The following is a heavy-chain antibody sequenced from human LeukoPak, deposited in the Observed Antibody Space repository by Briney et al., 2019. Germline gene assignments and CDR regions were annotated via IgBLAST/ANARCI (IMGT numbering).Heavy chain of an antibody. V-gene: IGHV4-59*08. CDR3: ARGSAVAGPYYFDY. CDR2: IYYSGST. CDR1: GGSISSYY. D-gene: IGHD6-19*01. Sequence: PSETLSLTCTVSGGSISSYYWSWIRQPPGKGLEWIGYIYYSGSTNYNPSLKSRVTISVDTSKNQFSLKLSSVTAADTDVYYCARGSAVAGPYYFDYWGQGTLVTVSS. J-gene: IGHJ4*02.